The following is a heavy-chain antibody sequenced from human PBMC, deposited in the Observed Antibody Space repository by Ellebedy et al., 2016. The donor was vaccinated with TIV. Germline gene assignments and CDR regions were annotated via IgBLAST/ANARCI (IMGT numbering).Heavy chain of an antibody. CDR2: INLDGNEG. Sequence: GESLKISCAASGFTFSSYWMTWVRQAPGRGLEWVANINLDGNEGYYVDSVEGRFTISRDNAKNSLYLQMSSLRADDTAVYFCARVPEGYYFYYGLDVWGQGTTVTVSS. V-gene: IGHV3-7*01. CDR1: GFTFSSYW. CDR3: ARVPEGYYFYYGLDV. J-gene: IGHJ6*02.